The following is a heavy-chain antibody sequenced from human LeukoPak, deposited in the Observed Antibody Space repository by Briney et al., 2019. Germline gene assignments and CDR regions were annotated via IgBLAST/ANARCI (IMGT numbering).Heavy chain of an antibody. CDR3: ARARNGTLKY. D-gene: IGHD1-26*01. V-gene: IGHV3-30*01. J-gene: IGHJ4*02. CDR2: ISYDGNHK. CDR1: GFTISHYA. Sequence: GGSLRLSCAASGFTISHYAMHWVRRAPGKGLEWVAVISYDGNHKYYADSVKGRFTISRDNSKNTLYVQMNSLRAEDTAVYYCARARNGTLKYWGQGTLVTVCS.